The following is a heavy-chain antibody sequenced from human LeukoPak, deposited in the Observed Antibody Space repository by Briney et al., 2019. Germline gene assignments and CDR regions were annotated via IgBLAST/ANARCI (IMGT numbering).Heavy chain of an antibody. CDR1: RFTFSSYA. D-gene: IGHD5-18*01. CDR2: ISGSGDNT. Sequence: GGSLRLSCAASRFTFSSYAMSWVRQAPGKGLEWVSSISGSGDNTHYADSVKGRFTISRDNAKTSLYLQMNSLRAEDTAMYYCARHLSGVTGYTYGRGIDYWGQGTLVTVSS. J-gene: IGHJ4*02. V-gene: IGHV3-23*01. CDR3: ARHLSGVTGYTYGRGIDY.